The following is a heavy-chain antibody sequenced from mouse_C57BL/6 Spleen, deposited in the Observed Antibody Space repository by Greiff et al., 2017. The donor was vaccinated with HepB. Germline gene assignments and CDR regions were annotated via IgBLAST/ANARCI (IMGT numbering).Heavy chain of an antibody. Sequence: QVQLQQPGAELVKPGASVKMSCKASGYTFTSYWITWVKQRPGQGLEWIGDIYPGSGSTNYNEKFKSKATLTVDTSSSTAYMQLSSLTSEDSAVYYCALLWLRRRVYYAMDYWGQGTSVTVSS. V-gene: IGHV1-55*01. CDR3: ALLWLRRRVYYAMDY. CDR1: GYTFTSYW. CDR2: IYPGSGST. J-gene: IGHJ4*01. D-gene: IGHD2-2*01.